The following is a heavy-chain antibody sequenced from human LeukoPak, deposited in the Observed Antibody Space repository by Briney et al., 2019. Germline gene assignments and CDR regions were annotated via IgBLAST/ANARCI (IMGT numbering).Heavy chain of an antibody. D-gene: IGHD1-26*01. Sequence: GASVKVSCKASGYTFTGYYMHWVRQAPGQGLEWMGWINPNSGNTGYAQKFQGRVTITRNTSISTAYMELSSLRSEDTAVYYCARAHNSGSEDYWGQGTLVTVSS. CDR2: INPNSGNT. V-gene: IGHV1-8*03. J-gene: IGHJ4*02. CDR3: ARAHNSGSEDY. CDR1: GYTFTGYY.